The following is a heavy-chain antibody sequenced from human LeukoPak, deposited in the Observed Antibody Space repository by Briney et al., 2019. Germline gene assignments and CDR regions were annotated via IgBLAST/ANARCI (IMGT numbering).Heavy chain of an antibody. Sequence: PSETLSLTCAVYGGSFSGYYWSWIRQPPGKGLEWIGEINHSGSTNYNPSLKSRVTISVDTSKNQFSLKLSSVTAADTAVYYCARWDRGDYSSSWYEYFQHWGQGTLVTVSS. V-gene: IGHV4-34*01. CDR1: GGSFSGYY. CDR2: INHSGST. CDR3: ARWDRGDYSSSWYEYFQH. D-gene: IGHD6-13*01. J-gene: IGHJ1*01.